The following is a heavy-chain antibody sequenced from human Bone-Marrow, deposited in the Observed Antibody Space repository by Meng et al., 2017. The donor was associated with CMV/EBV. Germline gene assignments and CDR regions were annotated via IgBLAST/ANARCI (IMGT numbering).Heavy chain of an antibody. D-gene: IGHD3-22*01. CDR3: ARNGFGYYYDSSGYH. CDR1: RFTFSSYS. CDR2: ISYDGSNK. Sequence: GESLKISCAASRFTFSSYSMHWVRQAPGKGLEWVAVISYDGSNKYYADFVKGRFTISRDNSKNTLYLQMNSLRAEDTAVYYCARNGFGYYYDSSGYHWGQGTLVTVSS. V-gene: IGHV3-30*19. J-gene: IGHJ4*02.